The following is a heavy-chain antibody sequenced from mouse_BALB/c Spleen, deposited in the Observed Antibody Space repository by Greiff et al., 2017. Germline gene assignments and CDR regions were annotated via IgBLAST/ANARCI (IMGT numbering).Heavy chain of an antibody. CDR2: IWGGGST. CDR1: GFSLTDYG. CDR3: AKHPPLYYDYDGFAY. J-gene: IGHJ3*01. D-gene: IGHD2-4*01. V-gene: IGHV2-6-5*01. Sequence: VQLQQSGPGLVAPSQSLSITCTVSGFSLTDYGVSWIRQPPGKGLEWLGVIWGGGSTYYNSALKSRLSISKDNSKSQVFLKMNSLQTDDTAMYYCAKHPPLYYDYDGFAYWGQGTLVTVSA.